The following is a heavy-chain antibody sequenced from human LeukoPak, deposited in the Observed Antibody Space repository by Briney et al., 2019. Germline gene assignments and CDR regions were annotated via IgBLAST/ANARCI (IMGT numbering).Heavy chain of an antibody. CDR2: ISSSGSTV. CDR3: ARDYGDYSFDY. J-gene: IGHJ4*02. Sequence: PGGSLRLSCAASGFTFSSYEMNWVRQAPGKGLEWVSYISSSGSTVYYADSVKGRFTISRDNAKNSLYLQMNSLRAEDTAVYYCARDYGDYSFDYWGQGTLVTVSS. D-gene: IGHD4-17*01. V-gene: IGHV3-48*03. CDR1: GFTFSSYE.